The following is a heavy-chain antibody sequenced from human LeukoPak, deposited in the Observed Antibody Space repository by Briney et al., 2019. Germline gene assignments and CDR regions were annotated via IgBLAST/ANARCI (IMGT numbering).Heavy chain of an antibody. CDR2: IYPGDSDT. CDR3: ARPLRENSGSRPRVRAFDI. J-gene: IGHJ3*02. D-gene: IGHD6-6*01. CDR1: GYSFTSYW. Sequence: GESLKISCKGSGYSFTSYWIGWVRQMPGKGLEWMGIIYPGDSDTRYSPSFQGQVTISADKSISTAYLQWSSLKASDTAMYYCARPLRENSGSRPRVRAFDIWGQGTMVTVSS. V-gene: IGHV5-51*01.